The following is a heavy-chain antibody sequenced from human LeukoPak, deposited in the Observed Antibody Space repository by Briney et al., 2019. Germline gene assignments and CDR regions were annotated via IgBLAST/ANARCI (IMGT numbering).Heavy chain of an antibody. D-gene: IGHD6-19*01. CDR2: ISSSSSYI. J-gene: IGHJ3*02. V-gene: IGHV3-21*01. Sequence: GGSLRLSCAASGFTFSSYSMNWVRQAPGKGLEWVSSISSSSSYIYYADSVKGRFTISRDNAKNSLYLQMNSLRAEDTAVYYCARCAQWLVDAFDIWGQGTMVTVSS. CDR3: ARCAQWLVDAFDI. CDR1: GFTFSSYS.